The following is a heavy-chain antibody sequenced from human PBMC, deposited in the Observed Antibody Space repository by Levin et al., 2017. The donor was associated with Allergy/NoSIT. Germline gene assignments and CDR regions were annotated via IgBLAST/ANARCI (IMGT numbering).Heavy chain of an antibody. J-gene: IGHJ5*02. CDR3: ARSNNYDFWSGYYRPNWFDP. CDR2: IYYSGST. Sequence: SETLSLTCTVSGGSISSSSYYWGWIRQPPGKGLEWIGSIYYSGSTYYNPSLKSRVTISVDTSKNQFSLKLSSVTAADTAVYYCARSNNYDFWSGYYRPNWFDPWGQGTLVTVSS. CDR1: GGSISSSSYY. D-gene: IGHD3-3*01. V-gene: IGHV4-39*07.